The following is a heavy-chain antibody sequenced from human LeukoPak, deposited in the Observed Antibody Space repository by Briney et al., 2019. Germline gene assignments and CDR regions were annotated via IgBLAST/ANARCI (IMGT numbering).Heavy chain of an antibody. J-gene: IGHJ4*02. CDR2: LYYSANT. D-gene: IGHD3-10*01. CDR3: ARGEDYGSGTVHFDY. Sequence: SETLSLTCTVSGGSISSYFWSWIRQPPGKGLEWIGYLYYSANTKYNPSLKSRVTMSVDRSKNQFSLKLSSVTAADTAVYYCARGEDYGSGTVHFDYWGQGTLVTVSS. V-gene: IGHV4-59*12. CDR1: GGSISSYF.